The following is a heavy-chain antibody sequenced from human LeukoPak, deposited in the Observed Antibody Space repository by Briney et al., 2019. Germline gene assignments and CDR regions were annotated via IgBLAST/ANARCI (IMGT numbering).Heavy chain of an antibody. CDR1: GGSINSYY. Sequence: SETLSLTCTVSGGSINSYYWRWLRQPRGKGLEWIGYIYTSGSTNYHPFLKSRVTISVDTSKNQFPLKLSSVTAADTAVYYCARVAAAAGSIYYYYYMDVWGKGTTVTVSS. CDR3: ARVAAAAGSIYYYYYMDV. J-gene: IGHJ6*03. V-gene: IGHV4-4*09. CDR2: IYTSGST. D-gene: IGHD6-13*01.